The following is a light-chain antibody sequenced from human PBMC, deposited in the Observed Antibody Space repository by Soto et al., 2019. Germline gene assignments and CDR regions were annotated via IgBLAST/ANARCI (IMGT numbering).Light chain of an antibody. CDR2: KAS. CDR1: QSISSW. V-gene: IGKV1-5*03. J-gene: IGKJ1*01. CDR3: QQYNSYPWT. Sequence: DIPMTQSPSTLSASVGDRVTITCRASQSISSWLAWYQQKPGKAPKLLIYKASSLESGVPSRFSGGGSGTEFTLTISSLQPDDFATYYCQQYNSYPWTFGQGTKVEIK.